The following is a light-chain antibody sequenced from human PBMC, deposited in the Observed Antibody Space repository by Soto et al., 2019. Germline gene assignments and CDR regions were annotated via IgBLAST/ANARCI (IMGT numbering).Light chain of an antibody. Sequence: QSALTQPASVSGSPRQSITISCTGTSSDVGRHNLVSWYQQHPGKAPKLMIYEGSKRPSGVSNRFSGSKSGNTASLTISGLQAEYEADYYCCSYAGSSTLVFGGGTKLTVL. CDR1: SSDVGRHNL. CDR2: EGS. V-gene: IGLV2-23*01. CDR3: CSYAGSSTLV. J-gene: IGLJ2*01.